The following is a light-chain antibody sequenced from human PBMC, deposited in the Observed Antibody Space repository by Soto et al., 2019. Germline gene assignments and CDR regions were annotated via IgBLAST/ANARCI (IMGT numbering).Light chain of an antibody. V-gene: IGLV1-44*01. CDR2: PAG. CDR3: SAWDNGRKSYV. J-gene: IGLJ1*01. CDR1: SANIGSNT. Sequence: QSVLTQPLSASTSPGQRVTISCSGGSANIGSNTVACSQHLPVTVPPRLIFPAGPRPSGVPGRFAGSNSGTSASLAISGLQSGDEGDYYCSAWDNGRKSYVFGTGTKVTVL.